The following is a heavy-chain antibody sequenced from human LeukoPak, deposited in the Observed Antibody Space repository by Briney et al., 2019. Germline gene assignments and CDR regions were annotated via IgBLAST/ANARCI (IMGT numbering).Heavy chain of an antibody. Sequence: GGSLRLSCAASGFTFSSYWMSWVREAPGRGLEWVANIKQDGSEKYYVDSVKGRFTISRDNAKNSLYLQMNSLRAEDTAIYYCARRIATGGTTIGYWGQRTLVTVSS. CDR2: IKQDGSEK. CDR1: GFTFSSYW. CDR3: ARRIATGGTTIGY. D-gene: IGHD6-13*01. J-gene: IGHJ4*02. V-gene: IGHV3-7*01.